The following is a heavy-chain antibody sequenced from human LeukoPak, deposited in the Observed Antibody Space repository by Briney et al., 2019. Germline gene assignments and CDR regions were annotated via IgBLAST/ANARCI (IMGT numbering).Heavy chain of an antibody. Sequence: GGSLRLSYAASGFTFSSYGMHWVRQAPGKGLEWVAVIWYDGSNKYYADSVKGRFTISRDNSKNTLYLQMNSLRAEDTAVYYCARDYREHYYYYGMDVWGQGTTVTVSS. V-gene: IGHV3-33*01. J-gene: IGHJ6*02. CDR2: IWYDGSNK. D-gene: IGHD1-26*01. CDR3: ARDYREHYYYYGMDV. CDR1: GFTFSSYG.